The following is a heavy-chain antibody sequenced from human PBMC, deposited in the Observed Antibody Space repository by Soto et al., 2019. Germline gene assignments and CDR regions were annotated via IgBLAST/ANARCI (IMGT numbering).Heavy chain of an antibody. D-gene: IGHD6-19*01. J-gene: IGHJ4*02. CDR1: GGSISSDDYY. Sequence: SETLSLTCTVSGGSISSDDYYWSWIRQHPGKGLEWIGYIFYSASTYYNPSLKSRVSISVDTSRNHFSLKLNSVTAADTAVYYCARAQAVAGTFCFDYWGRGTLVTVSS. V-gene: IGHV4-31*03. CDR3: ARAQAVAGTFCFDY. CDR2: IFYSAST.